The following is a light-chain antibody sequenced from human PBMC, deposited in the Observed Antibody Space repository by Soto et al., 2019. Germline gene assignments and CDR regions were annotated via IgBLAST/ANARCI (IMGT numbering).Light chain of an antibody. V-gene: IGLV2-14*03. CDR2: DVG. CDR3: SSYTTTSSLGV. J-gene: IGLJ1*01. Sequence: QSVLTQPASVSGSPGQSITISCTGTSSNIGGYNYVSWYQQHPGKAPKLMIYDVGSRPSGVSNRFSGSKSANTASLTISGLQAEDEADYYCSSYTTTSSLGVFXTGTKVTVL. CDR1: SSNIGGYNY.